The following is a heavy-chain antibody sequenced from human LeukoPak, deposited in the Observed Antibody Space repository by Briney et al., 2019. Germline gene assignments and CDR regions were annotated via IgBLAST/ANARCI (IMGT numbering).Heavy chain of an antibody. D-gene: IGHD1-26*01. J-gene: IGHJ3*02. Sequence: PSETLSLTCTVSGGSISSGGYYWSWIRQPPGKGLEWIGYIYHSGSTYYNPSLKSRVTISVDRSKNQFSLKLSSVTAADTAAYYCARGGSGSYDAAFDIWGQGTMVTVSS. V-gene: IGHV4-30-2*01. CDR3: ARGGSGSYDAAFDI. CDR1: GGSISSGGYY. CDR2: IYHSGST.